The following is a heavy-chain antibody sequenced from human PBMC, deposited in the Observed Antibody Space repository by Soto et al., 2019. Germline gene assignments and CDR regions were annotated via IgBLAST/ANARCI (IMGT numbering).Heavy chain of an antibody. Sequence: QVQLVQSGAEVKKPGASVKVSCKGSGYTFSNDATTWVRQAPGQGLEWMGWVSAYNGNTNYAQKFKGRVTMTTDTSTSTAYMEIRSLRYDDTAVYFCARASRYYWNYVMYWGQGTLVTVSS. CDR3: ARASRYYWNYVMY. J-gene: IGHJ4*02. V-gene: IGHV1-18*01. CDR1: GYTFSNDA. D-gene: IGHD1-7*01. CDR2: VSAYNGNT.